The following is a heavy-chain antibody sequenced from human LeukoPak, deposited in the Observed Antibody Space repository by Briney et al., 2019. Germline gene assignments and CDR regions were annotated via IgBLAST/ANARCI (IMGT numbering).Heavy chain of an antibody. CDR2: ISTSSSYI. D-gene: IGHD2-15*01. CDR1: GFTFNNYN. Sequence: GGSLRLSCAASGFTFNNYNMNWVRQAPGKGLEWVSSISTSSSYIYYADSVRGRFTISRDNAKNSLYLQMNSLRAEDTAVYSCARGADGVSSNSRGWFDPWGQGTLVTVSS. J-gene: IGHJ5*02. V-gene: IGHV3-21*01. CDR3: ARGADGVSSNSRGWFDP.